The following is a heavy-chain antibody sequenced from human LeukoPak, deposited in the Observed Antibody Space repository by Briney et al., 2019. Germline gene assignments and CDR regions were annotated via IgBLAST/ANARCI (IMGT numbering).Heavy chain of an antibody. CDR2: INHSGST. J-gene: IGHJ5*02. V-gene: IGHV4-34*01. CDR3: ARAGYSSSWYSNNWFDP. CDR1: GGSFSGYY. D-gene: IGHD6-13*01. Sequence: PSETLSLTCAVYGGSFSGYYWSWIRQPPGKGLEWIGEINHSGSTNYNPSLKSRDTISVDTSKNQFSLKLSSVTAADTAVYYCARAGYSSSWYSNNWFDPWGQGTLVTVSS.